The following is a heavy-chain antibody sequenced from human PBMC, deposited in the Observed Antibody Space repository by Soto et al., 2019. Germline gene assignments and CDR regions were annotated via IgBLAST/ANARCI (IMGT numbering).Heavy chain of an antibody. V-gene: IGHV4-30-2*01. CDR2: INHLETT. D-gene: IGHD1-26*01. Sequence: PSETLSLTCTVSGASITYGGSSWSWIRQTPGKGLEWIGYINHLETTFYNPSFESLLTLSIDRAKNQFSLNLHSMSAADRAVYFCARGGGSDSFDYWGQGILVTVSS. CDR3: ARGGGSDSFDY. J-gene: IGHJ4*02. CDR1: GASITYGGSS.